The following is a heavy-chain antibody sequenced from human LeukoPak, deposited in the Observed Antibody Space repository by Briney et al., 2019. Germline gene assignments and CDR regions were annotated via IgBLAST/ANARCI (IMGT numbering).Heavy chain of an antibody. CDR2: IYDSGST. CDR1: GGSISSGGSY. CDR3: ARGSSGYSFNWFDP. V-gene: IGHV4-31*03. D-gene: IGHD3-22*01. J-gene: IGHJ5*02. Sequence: SETLSHTCTVSGGSISSGGSYWSWFRQHPGRGLEWMGYIYDSGSTFYTPSLKSRVTMSVDTSKNQFSLKLSSVTAADTAVYYCARGSSGYSFNWFDPWGQGTLVTVSS.